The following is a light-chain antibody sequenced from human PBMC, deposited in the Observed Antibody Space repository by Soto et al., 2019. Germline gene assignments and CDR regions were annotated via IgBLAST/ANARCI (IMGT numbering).Light chain of an antibody. CDR3: QQGHSLFT. Sequence: DIQMTQSPSSVSASVGDRVTITCRASQGIGSWLAWYQQKPGKDPKLLIYATSRLQSGVPSRLSGSGSGTDFTLSISSLQPEDVATYFCQQGHSLFTFGPGTKVDIK. V-gene: IGKV1-12*01. CDR2: ATS. J-gene: IGKJ3*01. CDR1: QGIGSW.